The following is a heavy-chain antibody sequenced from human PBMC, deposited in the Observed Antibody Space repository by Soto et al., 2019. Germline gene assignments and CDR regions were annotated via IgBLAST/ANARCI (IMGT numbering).Heavy chain of an antibody. CDR3: ARRARPDFYYMDV. D-gene: IGHD6-6*01. CDR2: ISSNGVGT. CDR1: GFTLSGYA. Sequence: EVQLAESGGGLAQPGGSLRLSCAASGFTLSGYAMDWVRQAPGKGLEYVSGISSNGVGTYYANSVQGRFTISRDNSKNTVYLQMGSLRPEDMAVYYYARRARPDFYYMDVWGEGTTVTVSS. V-gene: IGHV3-64*01. J-gene: IGHJ6*03.